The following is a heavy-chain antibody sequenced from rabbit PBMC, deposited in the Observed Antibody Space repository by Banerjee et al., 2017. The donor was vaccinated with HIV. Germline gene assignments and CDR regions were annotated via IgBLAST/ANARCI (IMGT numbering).Heavy chain of an antibody. D-gene: IGHD1-1*01. CDR3: ARDGASGYNFNL. CDR2: IDTGSSGRT. V-gene: IGHV1S45*01. J-gene: IGHJ4*01. CDR1: GFSFNNNYV. Sequence: QEQLEESGGDLVKPEGSLTLTCTASGFSFNNNYVMCWVRQAPGKGLEWIACIDTGSSGRTYYASWAKGRFTISKTSSTTVTLQMTSLTAADTATYFCARDGASGYNFNLWGQGTLVTVS.